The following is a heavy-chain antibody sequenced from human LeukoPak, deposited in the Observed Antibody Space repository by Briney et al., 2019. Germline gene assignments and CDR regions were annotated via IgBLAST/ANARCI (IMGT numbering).Heavy chain of an antibody. V-gene: IGHV3-48*01. CDR1: GFTFSSYS. D-gene: IGHD2-15*01. CDR3: ARDQVELCSSGSCYVIDN. Sequence: GSLRLSCAASGFTFSSYSMNWVRQAPGKGLEWVSYISSSSSTIYYADSVKGRFTISRDNAKNSLYLQMNSLRAEDTAVYYCARDQVELCSSGSCYVIDNWGPGTLVAVSS. J-gene: IGHJ4*02. CDR2: ISSSSSTI.